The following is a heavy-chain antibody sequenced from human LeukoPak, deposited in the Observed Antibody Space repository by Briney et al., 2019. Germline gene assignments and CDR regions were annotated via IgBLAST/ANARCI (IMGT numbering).Heavy chain of an antibody. CDR3: AKAGYSGYDLSGEDWFDP. V-gene: IGHV3-23*01. CDR2: ISGSGGST. Sequence: GGSLRLSCAASGFTFSSYAMSWVRQAPGKGLEWVSAISGSGGSTYYADSVKGRFTISRDNSKNTLYLQMNSLRAEDTAVYYRAKAGYSGYDLSGEDWFDPWGQGTLVTVSS. CDR1: GFTFSSYA. J-gene: IGHJ5*02. D-gene: IGHD5-12*01.